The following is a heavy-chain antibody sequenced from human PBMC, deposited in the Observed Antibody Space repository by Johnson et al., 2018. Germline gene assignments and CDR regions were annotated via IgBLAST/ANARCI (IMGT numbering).Heavy chain of an antibody. Sequence: QVQLVESGGGLVQPGGSLRLSCAASGFTFSSYGMHWVRQAPGKGLEWVAVISYDGSNKYYADSGKGRFTISRDNSKNTLYLQMNSLRAEDTAVYYCAKDVDRYYYYYGMDVWGQGTTVTVSS. CDR1: GFTFSSYG. CDR3: AKDVDRYYYYYGMDV. J-gene: IGHJ6*02. CDR2: ISYDGSNK. V-gene: IGHV3-30*18.